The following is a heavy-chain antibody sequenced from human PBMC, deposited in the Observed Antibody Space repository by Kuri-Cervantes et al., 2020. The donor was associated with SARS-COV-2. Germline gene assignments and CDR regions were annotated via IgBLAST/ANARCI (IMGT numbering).Heavy chain of an antibody. V-gene: IGHV1-8*01. CDR2: MNPNSGNT. D-gene: IGHD3-10*01. Sequence: ASVKVSCKASGYTFTSYDINWVRQATGQGLEWMGWMNPNSGNTGYAQKFQGRVTMTRNTSISTAYMELSSLRSEDTAVYYCAKGYNYYGSGTDAFDIWGQGTMVTVSS. CDR3: AKGYNYYGSGTDAFDI. CDR1: GYTFTSYD. J-gene: IGHJ3*02.